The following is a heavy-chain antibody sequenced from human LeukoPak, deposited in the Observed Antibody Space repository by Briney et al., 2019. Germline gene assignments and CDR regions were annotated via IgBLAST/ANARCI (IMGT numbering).Heavy chain of an antibody. Sequence: PSETLSLTCTVSGGSISSSSYYWGWLRQPPGTGLEWLGSIYYSGSTYYNPSLKSRVTISVDTSKNQFSLKLSSVTAADTAVYYCARGILVTVYAAFDYWGQGTLVTVSS. CDR2: IYYSGST. CDR1: GGSISSSSYY. V-gene: IGHV4-39*01. J-gene: IGHJ4*02. CDR3: ARGILVTVYAAFDY. D-gene: IGHD2-8*01.